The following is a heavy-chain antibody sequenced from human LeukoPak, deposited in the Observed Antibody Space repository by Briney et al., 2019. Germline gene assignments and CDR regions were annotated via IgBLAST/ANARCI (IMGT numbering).Heavy chain of an antibody. V-gene: IGHV4-34*01. CDR3: ARGVVVVPAANSPYYFDY. D-gene: IGHD2-2*01. Sequence: SETLSPTCAVYGGSFSGYYWSWIRQPPGKGLEWIGEINHSGSTNYNPSLKSRVTISVDTSKNQFSLKLSSVTAADTAVYYCARGVVVVPAANSPYYFDYWGQGTLVTVSS. J-gene: IGHJ4*02. CDR1: GGSFSGYY. CDR2: INHSGST.